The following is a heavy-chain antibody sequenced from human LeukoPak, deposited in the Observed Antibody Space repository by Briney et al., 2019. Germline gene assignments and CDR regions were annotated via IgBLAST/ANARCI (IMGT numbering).Heavy chain of an antibody. CDR2: IYYSGST. V-gene: IGHV4-59*01. Sequence: SETLSLTCTVSGGSISSYYWSWIRQPPGKGLEWIGYIYYSGSTNYNPSLKSRVTISVDTSKNQFSLKLSSVTAADTAAYYCARGSPPYCSGGSCYPNWFDPWGQGTLVTVSS. CDR3: ARGSPPYCSGGSCYPNWFDP. CDR1: GGSISSYY. D-gene: IGHD2-15*01. J-gene: IGHJ5*02.